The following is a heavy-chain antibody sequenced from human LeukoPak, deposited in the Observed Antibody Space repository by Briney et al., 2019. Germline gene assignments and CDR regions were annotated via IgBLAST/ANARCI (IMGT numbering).Heavy chain of an antibody. CDR2: INDDGTTT. CDR3: ARGLGSPTDY. Sequence: GGSLRLSCAASGFTFRTSWMHWLRQAPGKGLVWVSRINDDGTTTTYADSVKGRFTISRDNAKSTLYLQMNSLRAEDTAVYYCARGLGSPTDYWDQGTLVTVSS. J-gene: IGHJ4*02. D-gene: IGHD1-26*01. V-gene: IGHV3-74*01. CDR1: GFTFRTSW.